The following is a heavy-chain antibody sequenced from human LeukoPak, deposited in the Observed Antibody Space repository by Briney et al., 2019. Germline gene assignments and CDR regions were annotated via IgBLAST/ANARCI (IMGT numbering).Heavy chain of an antibody. CDR1: GGSISSTDYY. D-gene: IGHD1-7*01. CDR3: VRTLTGTTLYDAFDI. CDR2: LYYSGGT. V-gene: IGHV4-39*01. Sequence: PSETLSLTCTVSGGSISSTDYYWGWIRQSPGEGLEWIGSLYYSGGTYYNPSLKSRVTISVDMSKNQFSLKLSSVTAADTAVYYCVRTLTGTTLYDAFDIWGQGTMVTVSS. J-gene: IGHJ3*02.